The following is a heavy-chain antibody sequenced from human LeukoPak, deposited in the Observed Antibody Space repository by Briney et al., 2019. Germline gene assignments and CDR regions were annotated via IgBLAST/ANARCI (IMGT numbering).Heavy chain of an antibody. J-gene: IGHJ6*02. CDR2: IWYDGSNK. CDR3: ARHGVRSNGYYGMDV. Sequence: GKSLRLSCAASGFTFNNYGMHWVRQAPGKGLEWVAVIWYDGSNKYYADSVKGRFTISRDNSMDTLYLQVNSLRAEDTAVYYCARHGVRSNGYYGMDVWGQGTTVTVSS. D-gene: IGHD4-11*01. CDR1: GFTFNNYG. V-gene: IGHV3-33*01.